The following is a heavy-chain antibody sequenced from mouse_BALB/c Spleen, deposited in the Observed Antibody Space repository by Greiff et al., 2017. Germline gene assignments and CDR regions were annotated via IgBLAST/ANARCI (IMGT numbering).Heavy chain of an antibody. CDR1: GYTFTNYW. D-gene: IGHD2-4*01. Sequence: QVQLQQSGAELVRPGTSVKISCKASGYTFTNYWLGWVQQRPGHGLEWIGDIYPGGGYTNYNEKFKGKATLTADTSSSTAYMQLSSLTSEDSAVYFCARDYEGFAYWGQGTLVTVSA. V-gene: IGHV1-63*02. CDR2: IYPGGGYT. CDR3: ARDYEGFAY. J-gene: IGHJ3*01.